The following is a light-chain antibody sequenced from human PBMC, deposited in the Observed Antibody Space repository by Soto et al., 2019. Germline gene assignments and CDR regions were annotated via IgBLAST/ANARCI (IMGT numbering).Light chain of an antibody. CDR3: QQYHNSPVT. V-gene: IGKV1-5*03. J-gene: IGKJ4*01. CDR2: KAS. Sequence: DIQMTQSPSTLSASVGDRVTITCRASQSISSWLAWYQQKPGKAPKLLIYKASNLESLVPSRFSGSGSGTEFTLTISSLQPDDFATYYCQQYHNSPVTFGGGTKVEFK. CDR1: QSISSW.